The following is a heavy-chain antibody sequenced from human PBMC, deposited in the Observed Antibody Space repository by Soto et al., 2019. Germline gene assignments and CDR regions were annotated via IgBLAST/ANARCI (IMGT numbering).Heavy chain of an antibody. J-gene: IGHJ4*02. CDR2: IIPIFGTA. CDR1: GGTFSSYA. Sequence: QVQLVQSGAEVKKPGSSVKVSCTASGGTFSSYAISWVRQAPGQGLEWMGGIIPIFGTANYAQKFQGRVTITAEESKSTAYMELRSLRSEDTAVYYCARGRDPAMVTVPFAFDYCGQGTLVTVSS. V-gene: IGHV1-69*01. D-gene: IGHD5-18*01. CDR3: ARGRDPAMVTVPFAFDY.